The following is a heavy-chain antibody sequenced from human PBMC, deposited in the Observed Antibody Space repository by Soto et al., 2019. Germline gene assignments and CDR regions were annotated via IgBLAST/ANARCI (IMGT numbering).Heavy chain of an antibody. V-gene: IGHV1-69*01. CDR2: IVPVFGTP. CDR1: GGSFPSDT. J-gene: IGHJ3*02. CDR3: TRPSSGYYHDAIDI. Sequence: QVQLMQSGAEVKKPGSSVKVSCKASGGSFPSDTISWVRQAPGQGLEWLGGIVPVFGTPNHAQKFQGRVTISADGSTNRAYMELTSLRPADTAVYYCTRPSSGYYHDAIDIWGQGTLVTVSS. D-gene: IGHD3-22*01.